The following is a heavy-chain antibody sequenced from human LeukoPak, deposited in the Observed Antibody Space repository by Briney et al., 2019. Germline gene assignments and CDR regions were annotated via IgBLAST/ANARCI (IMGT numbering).Heavy chain of an antibody. CDR3: ARDSGSSWRSYGMDV. CDR1: GGSISSSSYY. V-gene: IGHV4-39*02. D-gene: IGHD6-13*01. Sequence: SETLSLTCTVSGGSISSSSYYWGWIRQPPGKGLEWIGSIYYSGSTYYNPSLKSRVTISVDTSKNQFSLKLSSVTAADTAVYYCARDSGSSWRSYGMDVWGQGTTVTVSS. J-gene: IGHJ6*02. CDR2: IYYSGST.